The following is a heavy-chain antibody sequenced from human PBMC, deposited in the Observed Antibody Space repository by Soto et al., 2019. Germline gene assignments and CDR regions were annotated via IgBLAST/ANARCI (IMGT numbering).Heavy chain of an antibody. CDR2: IIPIFCTA. V-gene: IGHV1-69*12. CDR1: GGTFSSYA. Sequence: QVQLVQSGAEVKKPGSSVKVSCKASGGTFSSYAISWVRQAPGQGLEWMGGIIPIFCTANYAQKFQGRVTLTAAESTSPAAMELSGLGSGDTAVYYCASEWKGVFDHGGQGTLVTVSS. J-gene: IGHJ4*02. D-gene: IGHD1-1*01. CDR3: ASEWKGVFDH.